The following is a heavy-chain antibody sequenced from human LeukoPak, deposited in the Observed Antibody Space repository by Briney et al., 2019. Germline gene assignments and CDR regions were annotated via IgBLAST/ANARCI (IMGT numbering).Heavy chain of an antibody. J-gene: IGHJ5*02. CDR3: TRDSGTTGEVKFDP. CDR2: IYGDGTI. V-gene: IGHV4-4*07. D-gene: IGHD3-10*01. Sequence: SETLSLICTVSGGSISKQYWTWVRQSAGKGLEWIGRIYGDGTITYNPSLKSRVTMSVDTSKNQFSLRLTSVTAADTAMYYCTRDSGTTGEVKFDPWGQGILVTVSS. CDR1: GGSISKQY.